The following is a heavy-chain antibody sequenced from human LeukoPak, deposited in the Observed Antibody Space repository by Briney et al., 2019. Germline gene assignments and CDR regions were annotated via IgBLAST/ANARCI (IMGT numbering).Heavy chain of an antibody. D-gene: IGHD3-22*01. CDR1: GYTFTSYD. CDR2: ISAYNGNT. Sequence: ASVKVSCKASGYTFTSYDINWVRQAPGQGLEWMGWISAYNGNTNYAQKLQGRVTMTTDTSTSTAYMELRSLRSDDTAVYYCARTYYYDSSGLGDYWGQGTLVTVSS. CDR3: ARTYYYDSSGLGDY. V-gene: IGHV1-18*01. J-gene: IGHJ4*02.